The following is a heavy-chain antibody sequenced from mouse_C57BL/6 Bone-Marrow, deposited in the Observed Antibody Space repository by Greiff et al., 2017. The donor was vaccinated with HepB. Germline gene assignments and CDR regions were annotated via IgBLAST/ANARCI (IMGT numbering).Heavy chain of an antibody. D-gene: IGHD1-1*01. J-gene: IGHJ2*01. CDR3: ARKDYYGSSSDY. CDR2: IYPRSGNT. V-gene: IGHV1-81*01. CDR1: GYTFTSYG. Sequence: QVQLQQSGAELARPGASVKLSCKASGYTFTSYGISWVKQSTGQGLEWIGEIYPRSGNTYYNEKFKGKATLTADKSSSTAYMKLRSLTSEDSAVYFCARKDYYGSSSDYWGQGTTLTVSS.